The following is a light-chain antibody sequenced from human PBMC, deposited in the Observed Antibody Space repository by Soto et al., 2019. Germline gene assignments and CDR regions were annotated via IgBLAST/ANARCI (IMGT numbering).Light chain of an antibody. CDR1: NANFGAGYD. Sequence: QLVLTQPPSVSGAPGQRVTISCTGSNANFGAGYDVHWYQHLPGTAPKLLIYGNSNRPSGVPDRFSGSKSGTSASLAITGLQAEDEADYYCQSYDSSLSGHVIFGGGTKLTVL. CDR2: GNS. J-gene: IGLJ2*01. V-gene: IGLV1-40*01. CDR3: QSYDSSLSGHVI.